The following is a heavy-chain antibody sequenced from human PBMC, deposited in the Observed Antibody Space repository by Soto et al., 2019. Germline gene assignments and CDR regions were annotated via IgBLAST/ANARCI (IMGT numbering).Heavy chain of an antibody. CDR1: GFIFSSYT. D-gene: IGHD1-26*01. CDR2: ITYDGSNQ. V-gene: IGHV3-30-3*01. J-gene: IGHJ4*02. CDR3: ARAPSGSYPDFDY. Sequence: VGSLRLSCAASGFIFSSYTMHWVRQAPGKGLEWVGVITYDGSNQYYAGSVKGRFTISRDNSRNMLFLQMNSLRPDDTAVYYCARAPSGSYPDFDYWGQRTLVTVSS.